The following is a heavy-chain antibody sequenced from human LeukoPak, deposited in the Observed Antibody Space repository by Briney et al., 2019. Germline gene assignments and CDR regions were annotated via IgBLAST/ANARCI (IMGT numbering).Heavy chain of an antibody. CDR3: ARAGVVPAAINRAFDI. CDR1: GGSIYSGDYY. D-gene: IGHD2-2*02. CDR2: IYFNGDT. J-gene: IGHJ3*02. V-gene: IGHV4-30-4*08. Sequence: PSQTLSLTCIVSGGSIYSGDYYWSWIRQPPGKGLEWIGYIYFNGDTYYSPSLMSRVSISVDTSKNQFSLKLSSVTAADTAVYYCARAGVVPAAINRAFDIWGQGSVVTVS.